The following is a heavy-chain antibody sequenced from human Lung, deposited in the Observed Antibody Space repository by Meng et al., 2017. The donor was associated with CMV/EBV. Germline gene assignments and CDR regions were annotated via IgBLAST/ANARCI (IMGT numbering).Heavy chain of an antibody. Sequence: ASVKVSXKTSGYMFNKFYIHWVRQAPGQGLQWMGWLNPESGGTKSAQKFQGRVTITSDTSVNTAYMEVNSLTPDDTALYYCARGGQAARSSPEFDHWGQGTQVTVSS. CDR3: ARGGQAARSSPEFDH. CDR1: GYMFNKFY. D-gene: IGHD6-6*01. V-gene: IGHV1-2*02. CDR2: LNPESGGT. J-gene: IGHJ4*02.